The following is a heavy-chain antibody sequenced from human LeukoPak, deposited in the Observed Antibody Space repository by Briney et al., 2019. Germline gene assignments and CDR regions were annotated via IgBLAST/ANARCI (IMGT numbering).Heavy chain of an antibody. Sequence: EASVKVSCKASGYTFTGYYMHWVRQAPGQGLEWMGWINPNSGGTNYAQKFQGRVTMTRDTSISTAYMELSRLRSDDTAVYYCARENYCSSTSCYTKNLGWFDPWGQGTLVTVSS. CDR3: ARENYCSSTSCYTKNLGWFDP. CDR2: INPNSGGT. CDR1: GYTFTGYY. J-gene: IGHJ5*02. V-gene: IGHV1-2*02. D-gene: IGHD2-2*02.